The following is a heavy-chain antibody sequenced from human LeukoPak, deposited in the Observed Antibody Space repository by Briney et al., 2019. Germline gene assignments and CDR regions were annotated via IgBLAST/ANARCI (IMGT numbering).Heavy chain of an antibody. J-gene: IGHJ4*02. V-gene: IGHV3-30-3*01. CDR1: GFTFSTYA. CDR2: ISYDGSNK. D-gene: IGHD3-10*01. CDR3: ARDVLTYGSYFDY. Sequence: GGSLRLSCAASGFTFSTYAMEWVRQAPGKGLEWVAVISYDGSNKYYADSVKGRFTISRDNSKNTLYLQMNSLRAEDTAVYYCARDVLTYGSYFDYWGQGTLVTVSS.